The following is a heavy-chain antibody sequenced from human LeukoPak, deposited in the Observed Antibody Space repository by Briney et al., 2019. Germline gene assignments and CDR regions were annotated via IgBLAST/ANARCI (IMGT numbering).Heavy chain of an antibody. CDR2: ISYDGSNK. V-gene: IGHV3-30-3*01. CDR1: GFTFSSYA. CDR3: ARAGLKMIVVVITTDYMDV. D-gene: IGHD3-22*01. J-gene: IGHJ6*03. Sequence: GGSLRLSCAASGFTFSSYAMHWVRQAPGKGLEWVAVISYDGSNKYYADSVKGRFTISRDNSKNTLYLQMNSLRAEDTAVYYCARAGLKMIVVVITTDYMDVWGKGTTVTVSS.